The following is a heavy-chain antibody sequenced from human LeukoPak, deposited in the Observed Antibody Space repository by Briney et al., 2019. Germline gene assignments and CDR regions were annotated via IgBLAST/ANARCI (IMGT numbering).Heavy chain of an antibody. V-gene: IGHV3-7*01. CDR3: ARAKGMVFTMIVVVMDWFDP. D-gene: IGHD3-22*01. Sequence: GGSLRLSCAASGFAFSTYWMTWVRQAPGKGLEWVANIKEDGSEKYYVDSVKGRFTISRDNAKNSLYLQITSLRADETAVYYCARAKGMVFTMIVVVMDWFDPWGQGTLVTVSS. J-gene: IGHJ5*02. CDR2: IKEDGSEK. CDR1: GFAFSTYW.